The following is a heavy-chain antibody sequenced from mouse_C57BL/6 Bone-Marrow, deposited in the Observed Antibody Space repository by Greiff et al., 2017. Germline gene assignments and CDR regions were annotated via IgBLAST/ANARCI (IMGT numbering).Heavy chain of an antibody. Sequence: VQLQQSGPELVKPGASVKISCKASGYSFTGYFMNWVMQSHGKSLEWIGRINPYNGDTFYNQKFKGKATLTVDKSSSTAHMELRSLTSEDSAVYYCARSPRQPWLAYWGQGTLVTVSA. CDR1: GYSFTGYF. CDR3: ARSPRQPWLAY. D-gene: IGHD3-2*01. V-gene: IGHV1-20*01. CDR2: INPYNGDT. J-gene: IGHJ3*01.